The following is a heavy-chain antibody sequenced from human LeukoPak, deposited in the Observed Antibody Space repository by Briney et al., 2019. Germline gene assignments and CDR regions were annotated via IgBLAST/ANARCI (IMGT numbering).Heavy chain of an antibody. CDR2: IIPIFGTA. D-gene: IGHD1-26*01. V-gene: IGHV1-69*13. CDR3: ARGGMWELLSTDYYYYMDV. CDR1: GGTFSSYA. Sequence: ASVKVSCKASGGTFSSYAISWVRQAPGQGLEWMGGIIPIFGTANYAQKFQGRVTITADESTSTAYMELSSLRSEDTAVYYCARGGMWELLSTDYYYYMDVWGKGTTVTVSS. J-gene: IGHJ6*03.